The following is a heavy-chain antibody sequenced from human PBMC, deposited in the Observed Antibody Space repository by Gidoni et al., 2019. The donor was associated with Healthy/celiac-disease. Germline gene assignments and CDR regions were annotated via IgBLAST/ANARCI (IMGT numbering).Heavy chain of an antibody. CDR3: ARGGPRVTLDY. CDR1: GYTFSSYW. J-gene: IGHJ4*02. D-gene: IGHD4-4*01. CDR2: IKQDGSEK. V-gene: IGHV3-7*01. Sequence: EVQLVESGGGLVQPGASLRSSCAASGYTFSSYWMSWVRQGPRKGLEWGANIKQDGSEKYYVDSLKGRFTISRDNAKNSLYLQMNSLRAEDTAVYYCARGGPRVTLDYWGQGTLVTVSS.